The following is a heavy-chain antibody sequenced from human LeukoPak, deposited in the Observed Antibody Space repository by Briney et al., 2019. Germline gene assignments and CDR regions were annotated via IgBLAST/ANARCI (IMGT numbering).Heavy chain of an antibody. CDR1: GGSISSGGYY. CDR2: IYYSGST. V-gene: IGHV4-31*03. D-gene: IGHD6-6*01. J-gene: IGHJ4*02. CDR3: ARYSGSYYFDY. Sequence: SETLSLTCTVSGGSISSGGYYWSWIRQHPGKGLEWIGYIYYSGSTYYHPSLKSRLTISVDTSKNQFSLKLSSVTAADTAVYYCARYSGSYYFDYWGQGTLVTVSS.